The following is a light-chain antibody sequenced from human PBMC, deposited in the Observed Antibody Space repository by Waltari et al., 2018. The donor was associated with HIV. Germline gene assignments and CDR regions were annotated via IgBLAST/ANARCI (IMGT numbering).Light chain of an antibody. J-gene: IGLJ2*01. CDR3: AAWDDSLNGPGVV. Sequence: QSVLTQPPSASGTPGQRVPISCSGSSPNTGSKTVNWYQQLPGTAPKLLIYSNNQRPSGVPDRFSGSKSGTSASLAISGLQSEDEADYYCAAWDDSLNGPGVVFGGGTKLTVL. CDR2: SNN. CDR1: SPNTGSKT. V-gene: IGLV1-44*01.